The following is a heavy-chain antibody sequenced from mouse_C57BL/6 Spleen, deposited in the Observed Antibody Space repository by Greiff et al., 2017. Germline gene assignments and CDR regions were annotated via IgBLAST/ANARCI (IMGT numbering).Heavy chain of an antibody. V-gene: IGHV5-15*01. CDR1: GLTFSDYG. CDR3: ARHRDYYAMDY. Sequence: EVMLVESGGGLVQPGGSLKLSCAASGLTFSDYGMAWVRQAPRKGPEWVAFISNLAYSIYYADTVTGRFTISRENAKNTLYLEMSSLRSEDTAMYYCARHRDYYAMDYWGQGTSVTVSS. J-gene: IGHJ4*01. CDR2: ISNLAYSI.